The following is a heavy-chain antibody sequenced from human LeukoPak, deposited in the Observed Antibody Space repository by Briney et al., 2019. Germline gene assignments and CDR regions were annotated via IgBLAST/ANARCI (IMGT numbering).Heavy chain of an antibody. CDR2: IYSDDRA. Sequence: PGGSLRLSCVASGFTFRRNAMSWVRQAPGKGLEWVSLIYSDDRAFYADSVKGRFTISRNNSKNTLFLQVSSLKPEDTAIYYCARDLAGFQEPRYYYYMDGGGKGTTVTVSS. J-gene: IGHJ6*03. CDR3: ARDLAGFQEPRYYYYMDG. D-gene: IGHD1-14*01. CDR1: GFTFRRNA. V-gene: IGHV3-66*02.